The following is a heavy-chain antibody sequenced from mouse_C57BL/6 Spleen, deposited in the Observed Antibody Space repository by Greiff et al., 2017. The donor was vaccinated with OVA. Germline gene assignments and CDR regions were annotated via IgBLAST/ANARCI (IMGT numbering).Heavy chain of an antibody. CDR3: ARANYGSTDYAMDY. CDR2: IYPGSGST. V-gene: IGHV1-55*01. Sequence: QVQLKQPGAELVKPGASVKMSCKASGYTFTSYWITWVKQRPGQGLEWIGDIYPGSGSTNYNEKFKSKATLTVDTSSSTAYMQLSSLTSEDSAVYYCARANYGSTDYAMDYWGQGTSVTVSS. CDR1: GYTFTSYW. J-gene: IGHJ4*01. D-gene: IGHD1-1*01.